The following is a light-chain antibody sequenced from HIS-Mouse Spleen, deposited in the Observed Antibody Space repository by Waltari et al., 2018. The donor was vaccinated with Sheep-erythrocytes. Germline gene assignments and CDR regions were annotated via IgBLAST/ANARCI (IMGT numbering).Light chain of an antibody. J-gene: IGLJ1*01. V-gene: IGLV2-11*01. CDR3: CSYAGSYNHV. Sequence: QSALTQPRSVSGSPGQAVTISFTGTSSDFGGYNYVSWYQQHPGKAPKLMIYDVSKRPSGVPDRFSGSKSGNTASLTISGLQAEDEADYYCCSYAGSYNHVFATGTKVTVL. CDR2: DVS. CDR1: SSDFGGYNY.